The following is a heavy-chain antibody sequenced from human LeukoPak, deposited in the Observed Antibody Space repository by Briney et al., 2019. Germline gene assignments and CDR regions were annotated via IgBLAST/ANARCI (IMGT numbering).Heavy chain of an antibody. J-gene: IGHJ5*02. D-gene: IGHD2-2*01. V-gene: IGHV3-48*01. CDR3: ARDFTVVVPAAISWFDP. Sequence: GRSLRLSCAASGFTFSSYSMNWVRQAPGKGLEWVSYISSSSSTIYYADSVKGRFTISRDNAKNSLYLQMNSLRAEDTAVYYCARDFTVVVPAAISWFDPWGQGTLVTVSS. CDR1: GFTFSSYS. CDR2: ISSSSSTI.